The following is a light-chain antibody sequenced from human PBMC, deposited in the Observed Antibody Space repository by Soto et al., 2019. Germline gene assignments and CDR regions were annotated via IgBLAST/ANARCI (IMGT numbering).Light chain of an antibody. Sequence: DVPMTQSPSSLSAFVGDRVTITCRASQGIAPYLAWFQQKPGKVPKLLTYATSNLQSGVPSRFSGSGSGTDFTLTINRLQPEDVGTYYCQKYNSAPLTFGGGTKVEIK. V-gene: IGKV1-27*01. J-gene: IGKJ4*01. CDR1: QGIAPY. CDR3: QKYNSAPLT. CDR2: ATS.